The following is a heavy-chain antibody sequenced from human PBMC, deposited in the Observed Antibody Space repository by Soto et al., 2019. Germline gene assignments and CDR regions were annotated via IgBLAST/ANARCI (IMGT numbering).Heavy chain of an antibody. Sequence: GESLKISCKGSGYSFTSYWISWVRQMPGKGLEWMGRIDPSDSYTNYSPSFQGHVTISADKSISTAYLQWSSLKASDTAMYYCARHQDIVVVPAATGPWYGMYVWGQGTTVTVS. CDR2: IDPSDSYT. V-gene: IGHV5-10-1*01. J-gene: IGHJ6*02. D-gene: IGHD2-2*01. CDR1: GYSFTSYW. CDR3: ARHQDIVVVPAATGPWYGMYV.